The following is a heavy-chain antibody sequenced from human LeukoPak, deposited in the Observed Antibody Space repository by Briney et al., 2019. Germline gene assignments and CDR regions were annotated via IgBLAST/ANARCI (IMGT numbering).Heavy chain of an antibody. J-gene: IGHJ4*02. CDR3: ARGADFYGSGPREY. CDR1: GYTFIDHY. CDR2: INLRSDST. D-gene: IGHD3-10*01. V-gene: IGHV1-2*02. Sequence: ASVKVSCKTSGYTFIDHYIHWVRQAPGHGLQYMGWINLRSDSTHYGQEFQGRVTLTRDTSISTVSMELTALRPDDTAVYYCARGADFYGSGPREYWGQGTLVTVSS.